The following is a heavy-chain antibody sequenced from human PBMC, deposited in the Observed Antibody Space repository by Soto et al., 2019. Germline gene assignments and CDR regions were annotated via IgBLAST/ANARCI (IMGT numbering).Heavy chain of an antibody. CDR1: GFSFSTYG. J-gene: IGHJ4*02. CDR3: AKEGELSLFYFDY. V-gene: IGHV3-30*18. CDR2: ISNDATNK. D-gene: IGHD1-1*01. Sequence: GGSLRLSCAASGFSFSTYGMHWVRQAPGKGLEWVAFISNDATNKYYADSVKGRFTISRDNSKNTLYLQMNSLRAEDTAVYYCAKEGELSLFYFDYWGQGTLVTVSS.